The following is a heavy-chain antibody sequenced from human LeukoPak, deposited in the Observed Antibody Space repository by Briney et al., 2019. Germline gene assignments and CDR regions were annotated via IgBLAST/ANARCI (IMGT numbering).Heavy chain of an antibody. D-gene: IGHD3-10*01. CDR3: AREAMVRGVIRYYYGMDV. CDR2: IYYSGST. J-gene: IGHJ6*02. Sequence: SETLSLTCTVSGGSISSGDYYWSWIRQPPGKGLEWIGYIYYSGSTYYNPSLKSRVTISVDMSKNQFSLKLSSVTAADTAVYYCAREAMVRGVIRYYYGMDVWGQGTTVTVSS. V-gene: IGHV4-30-4*01. CDR1: GGSISSGDYY.